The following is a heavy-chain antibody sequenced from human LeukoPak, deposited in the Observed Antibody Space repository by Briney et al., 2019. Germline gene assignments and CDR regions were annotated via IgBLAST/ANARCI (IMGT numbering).Heavy chain of an antibody. Sequence: ASVKVSCKASGGTFSTYAISWVRQAPGQGLEWMGGIIPIFGTPNYAQKFQGRVTINADESTSTAYMELSSLRSEDMAVYYCAKQYRGYDPNAKLQLDYHYHGMDVWGQGTTVTVSS. CDR3: AKQYRGYDPNAKLQLDYHYHGMDV. J-gene: IGHJ6*02. CDR1: GGTFSTYA. V-gene: IGHV1-69*13. D-gene: IGHD5-12*01. CDR2: IIPIFGTP.